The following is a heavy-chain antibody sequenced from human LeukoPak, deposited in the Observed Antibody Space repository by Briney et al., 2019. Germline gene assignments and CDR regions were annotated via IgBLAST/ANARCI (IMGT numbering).Heavy chain of an antibody. CDR1: GGSISSSSYY. J-gene: IGHJ4*02. CDR3: ARDYDFWSGPGD. V-gene: IGHV4-39*07. CDR2: IYYSGST. D-gene: IGHD3-3*01. Sequence: PSETLSLTCTVSGGSISSSSYYWGWIRQPPGKGLEWIGSIYYSGSTYYNPSLKSRVTMSVDTSKNQFSLKLSSVTAADTAVYYCARDYDFWSGPGDWGQGTLVTVSS.